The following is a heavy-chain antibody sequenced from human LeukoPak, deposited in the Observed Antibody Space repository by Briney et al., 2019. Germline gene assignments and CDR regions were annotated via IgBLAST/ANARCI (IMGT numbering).Heavy chain of an antibody. D-gene: IGHD1-14*01. Sequence: SETLCLTCTVSLDSTTSNFWSWVRQPPGKGLEWIGEIHRSGSPNYNPSLQSRVTISIDRSRNQIVLELSSVTAADTAVYYCAREILGGFNPGAYWGQGTVVTVSS. CDR1: LDSTTSNF. J-gene: IGHJ4*02. CDR3: AREILGGFNPGAY. V-gene: IGHV4-4*02. CDR2: IHRSGSP.